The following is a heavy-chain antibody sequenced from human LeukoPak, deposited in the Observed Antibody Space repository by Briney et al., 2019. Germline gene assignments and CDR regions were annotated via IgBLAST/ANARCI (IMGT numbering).Heavy chain of an antibody. CDR3: ARGLGVVVALRYYYYYMDV. D-gene: IGHD2-15*01. V-gene: IGHV4-34*01. J-gene: IGHJ6*03. CDR1: GWSFSGYY. CDR2: INHSAST. Sequence: SETLSLTCAVYGWSFSGYYLSWIRQPPGKGPEWIGGINHSASTNYNPSLKSRVTISVDTSKDQFSLKLSSVTAADTAVYYCARGLGVVVALRYYYYYMDVWGKGTTVTVSS.